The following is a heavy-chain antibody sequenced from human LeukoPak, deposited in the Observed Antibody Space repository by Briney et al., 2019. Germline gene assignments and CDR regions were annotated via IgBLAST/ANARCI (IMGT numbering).Heavy chain of an antibody. V-gene: IGHV6-1*01. J-gene: IGHJ4*02. Sequence: SQTLSLTCAISGDSVSSNSAAWNWIRQSPSRGLEWLGRTYYRSKWYNDYAVSVKSRITINPDTSKNQFSLQLNSVTPEDTAVYYCARDHSSGWMRGGFYFDYWGQGTLVTVSS. CDR2: TYYRSKWYN. CDR1: GDSVSSNSAA. D-gene: IGHD6-19*01. CDR3: ARDHSSGWMRGGFYFDY.